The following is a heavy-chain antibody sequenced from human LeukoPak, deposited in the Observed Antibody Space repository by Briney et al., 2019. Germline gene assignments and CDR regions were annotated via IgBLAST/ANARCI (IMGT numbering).Heavy chain of an antibody. CDR3: ARDRYDSSGYSMGY. CDR2: INPNSGGT. Sequence: ASVKVSCKASGYTFTGYYMHWVRQAPGQGLEWMGRINPNSGGTNYAQKFQGRVTMTRDTSISTAYMELSRLRSDDTAVYYCARDRYDSSGYSMGYWGQGTLVTVSS. V-gene: IGHV1-2*06. J-gene: IGHJ4*02. D-gene: IGHD3-22*01. CDR1: GYTFTGYY.